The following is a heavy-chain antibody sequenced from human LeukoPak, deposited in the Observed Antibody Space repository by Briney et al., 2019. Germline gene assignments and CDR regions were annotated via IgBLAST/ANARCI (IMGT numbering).Heavy chain of an antibody. CDR1: GFTFSSYE. Sequence: PGGSLRLSCAASGFTFSSYEMNWVRQAPGKGLEWVSYISSSGSTIYYADSVKGRFTISRDNAKNSLYLQMNSLRAEDTAVYYCAREYFAWSHDAFDIWGQGTMVTVSS. J-gene: IGHJ3*02. V-gene: IGHV3-48*03. D-gene: IGHD3-9*01. CDR3: AREYFAWSHDAFDI. CDR2: ISSSGSTI.